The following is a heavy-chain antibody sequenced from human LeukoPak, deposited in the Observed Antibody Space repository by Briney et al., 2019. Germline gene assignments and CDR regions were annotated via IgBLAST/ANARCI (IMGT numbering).Heavy chain of an antibody. CDR1: AGSISSYY. Sequence: PSETLSLTCTVSAGSISSYYWSWIRQPPGKGLEWIGYIYYSGSTNYNPSLKSRVTISVDTSKNQFSLKLSSVTAADTAVYYCARDGGYSYGYYNSWGQGTLVTVSS. CDR3: ARDGGYSYGYYNS. D-gene: IGHD5-18*01. CDR2: IYYSGST. V-gene: IGHV4-59*12. J-gene: IGHJ4*02.